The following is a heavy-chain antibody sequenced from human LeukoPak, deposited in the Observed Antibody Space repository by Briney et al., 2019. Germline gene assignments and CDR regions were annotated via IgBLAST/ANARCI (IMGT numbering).Heavy chain of an antibody. J-gene: IGHJ4*02. V-gene: IGHV4-39*07. CDR3: ARELGGRVRKGSGYPDY. Sequence: ASETLSPTCTVSGGSISSSSYYWGWIRQPPGKGLEWIGSIYYSGSTYYNPFLKSRVTISVETSKNQFSLKLSSVTAADTAVYYCARELGGRVRKGSGYPDYWGQGTLVTVSS. D-gene: IGHD3-22*01. CDR1: GGSISSSSYY. CDR2: IYYSGST.